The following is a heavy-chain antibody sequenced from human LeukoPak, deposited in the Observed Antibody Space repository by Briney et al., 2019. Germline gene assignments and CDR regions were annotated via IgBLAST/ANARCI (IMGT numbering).Heavy chain of an antibody. CDR3: ARRGDQLLSLNWFDP. CDR2: IYHSGST. D-gene: IGHD2-2*01. V-gene: IGHV4-38-2*01. Sequence: SETLSLTCAVSGYSISSGYYWGWIRQPPGKGLEWIGSIYHSGSTYHNPSLKSRVTISVDTSKNQFSLKLSSVTAADTAVYYCARRGDQLLSLNWFDPWGQGTLVTVSS. CDR1: GYSISSGYY. J-gene: IGHJ5*02.